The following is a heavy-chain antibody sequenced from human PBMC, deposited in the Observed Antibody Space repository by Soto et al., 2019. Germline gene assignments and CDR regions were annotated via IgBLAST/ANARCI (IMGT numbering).Heavy chain of an antibody. V-gene: IGHV4-34*01. CDR3: QSGLIPWSQYSRAWYYFDS. Sequence: QVQLQQSGAGLLKPSETLSLTCDVYGGSFSGYIWTWIRQTPGKGLQWIGQINHSGSANYNPSLKSRVTISVHTSNIEFSLELSSVTAADTAVYYCQSGLIPWSQYSRAWYYFDSWGQGTQVTVSS. J-gene: IGHJ4*02. CDR2: INHSGSA. CDR1: GGSFSGYI. D-gene: IGHD1-26*01.